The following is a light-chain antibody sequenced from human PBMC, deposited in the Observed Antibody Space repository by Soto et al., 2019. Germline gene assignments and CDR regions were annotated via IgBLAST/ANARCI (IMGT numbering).Light chain of an antibody. Sequence: DIQMTQSPSSLSASLGYRVSIACLASQSISSYLNWYQQKPGKAPKLLIYAASSLQSGVPSRFSGSGSGTDFTLTISSLQPEDFATYYCQQNYNTLITFSQGTRLEI. CDR2: AAS. V-gene: IGKV1-39*01. J-gene: IGKJ5*01. CDR3: QQNYNTLIT. CDR1: QSISSY.